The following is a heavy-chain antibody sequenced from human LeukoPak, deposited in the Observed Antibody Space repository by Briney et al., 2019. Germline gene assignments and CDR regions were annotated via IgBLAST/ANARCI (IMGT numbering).Heavy chain of an antibody. J-gene: IGHJ6*03. D-gene: IGHD3-9*01. CDR2: IYTSGST. Sequence: PSETLSLTCTVSGGSISSGSYYWSWIRQPAGKGLEWIGRIYTSGSTNYNPSLKSRVTISVDTSKNQFSLKLSSVTAADTAVYYCARGVKIRYFDWLLDEDYYYYMDVWGKGTTVTISS. CDR3: ARGVKIRYFDWLLDEDYYYYMDV. CDR1: GGSISSGSYY. V-gene: IGHV4-61*02.